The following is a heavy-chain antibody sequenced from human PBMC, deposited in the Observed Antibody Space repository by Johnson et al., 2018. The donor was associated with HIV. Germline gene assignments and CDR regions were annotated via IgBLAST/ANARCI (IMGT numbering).Heavy chain of an antibody. Sequence: EKLVESGGGLVPPGGSLRLSCAASGFTFSSYWMTWVRQAPGKGLEWVANIKEDGSEKYYVDSVKGRFTISRDNAKNSLFLQMNSLRAEDTAMYYSASTIFGVAWHAFDIWGQGTMVIVSS. J-gene: IGHJ3*02. CDR1: GFTFSSYW. D-gene: IGHD3-3*01. V-gene: IGHV3-7*01. CDR2: IKEDGSEK. CDR3: ASTIFGVAWHAFDI.